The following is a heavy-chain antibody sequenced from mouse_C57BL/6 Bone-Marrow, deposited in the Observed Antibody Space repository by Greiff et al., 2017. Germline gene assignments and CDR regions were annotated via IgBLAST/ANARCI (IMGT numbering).Heavy chain of an antibody. CDR1: GYTFTNYW. D-gene: IGHD2-4*01. J-gene: IGHJ4*01. CDR2: IYPGGGYT. V-gene: IGHV1-63*01. CDR3: ARVDYGAGYAMDY. Sequence: VHLVESGAELVRPGTSVKMSCKASGYTFTNYWIGWAKQRPGHGLEWIGDIYPGGGYTNYNEKFKGKATLTADKSSSTAYMQFSSLTSEDSAIYYCARVDYGAGYAMDYWGQGTSVTVSS.